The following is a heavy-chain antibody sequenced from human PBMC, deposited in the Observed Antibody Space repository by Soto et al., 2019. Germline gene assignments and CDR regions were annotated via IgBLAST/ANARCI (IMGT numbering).Heavy chain of an antibody. CDR2: IRWNSGNL. J-gene: IGHJ4*02. V-gene: IGHV3-9*01. D-gene: IGHD4-17*01. CDR1: GFPFDDYA. Sequence: EVQLVESGGGLVQPGRSLRLSCAASGFPFDDYAMHSARHGPGKGLARVPSIRWNSGNLGYADSVKGRFTSSRDNAKNSLYLQMNSLRGEDTALYYCAKGASTTVFAFNDYWGQGTLVTVSS. CDR3: AKGASTTVFAFNDY.